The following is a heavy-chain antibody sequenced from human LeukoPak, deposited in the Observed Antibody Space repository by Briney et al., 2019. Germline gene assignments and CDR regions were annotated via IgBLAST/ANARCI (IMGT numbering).Heavy chain of an antibody. D-gene: IGHD4-17*01. J-gene: IGHJ4*02. CDR2: INPNSGVA. Sequence: ASVKVSCKASGYTFTAWYMHWGRQAPGQGLEWMGWINPNSGVANFAQKFQGRVTMTRDTSISTAYMELSSLRSDDTAVYYCARALTTVTPDYWGQGTLVTVSS. CDR1: GYTFTAWY. V-gene: IGHV1-2*02. CDR3: ARALTTVTPDY.